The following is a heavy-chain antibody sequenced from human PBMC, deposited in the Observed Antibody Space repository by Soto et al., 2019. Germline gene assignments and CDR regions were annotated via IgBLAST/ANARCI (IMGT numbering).Heavy chain of an antibody. CDR1: GYSFTAYW. J-gene: IGHJ4*02. CDR2: IDPSDSYV. CDR3: TRRASSSFYHFDF. Sequence: RGASLKISCQASGYSFTAYWITWVRQMPGKGLEWMATIDPSDSYVDYSPSFRGHVTFSVDRSITTVYLQWNSLKASDSAMYFCTRRASSSFYHFDFWGQGALVTVSS. D-gene: IGHD2-2*01. V-gene: IGHV5-10-1*01.